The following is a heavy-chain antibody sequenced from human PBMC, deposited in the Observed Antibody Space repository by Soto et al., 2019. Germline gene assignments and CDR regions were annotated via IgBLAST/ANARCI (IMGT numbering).Heavy chain of an antibody. CDR1: GASISSDDYY. CDR3: AREVNNYYGMDV. Sequence: QVQLQESGPGLVKPSQTLSLTCFISGASISSDDYYWSWFRQPPGKGLEWIGYISYSGSTYYNPSLKSRITISVDTSKTQFSLILSSVTAADTAVFYCAREVNNYYGMDVWGQGTTVTVSS. J-gene: IGHJ6*02. CDR2: ISYSGST. V-gene: IGHV4-30-4*01.